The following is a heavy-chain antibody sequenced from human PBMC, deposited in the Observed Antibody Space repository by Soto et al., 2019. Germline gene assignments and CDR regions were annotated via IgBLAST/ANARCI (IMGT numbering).Heavy chain of an antibody. V-gene: IGHV3-23*01. Sequence: EVQLLESGGGLVQPGGSLRLSCAASGFTVGSYAMTWVLQAPGKGLEWVSGSSGSGAETYYADSVKGRFTVSRDNSKNTLYLQMNSLRAEDTAFYYCATRLVATVVTPRLLYSGHGILVTVTS. CDR3: ATRLVATVVTPRLLY. J-gene: IGHJ4*01. D-gene: IGHD2-21*02. CDR1: GFTVGSYA. CDR2: SSGSGAET.